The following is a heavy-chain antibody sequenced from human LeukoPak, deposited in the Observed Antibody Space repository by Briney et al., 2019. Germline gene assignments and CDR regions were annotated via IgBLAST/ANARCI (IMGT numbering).Heavy chain of an antibody. V-gene: IGHV1-8*01. CDR1: GYTFTSYD. CDR2: MNPNSGNT. D-gene: IGHD3-22*01. Sequence: ASVKVSCKASGYTFTSYDINWVRQATGQGLEWMGWMNPNSGNTGYAQKFQGRVTMTRNTSISTAYMELSSLRSEDTAVYYCARGRAVSTMIVVVIPAYYFDYWGQGTLVTVSS. J-gene: IGHJ4*02. CDR3: ARGRAVSTMIVVVIPAYYFDY.